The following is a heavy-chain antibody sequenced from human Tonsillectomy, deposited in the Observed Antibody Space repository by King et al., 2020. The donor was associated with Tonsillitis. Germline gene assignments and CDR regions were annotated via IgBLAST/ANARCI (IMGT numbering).Heavy chain of an antibody. Sequence: VQLVESGGGLVNPGGSLRLSCAASGFTFSSYSMNWVRQAPGKGLEWVSSISSSSSYIYYADSVKGRFTISRDNAKNSLYLQMNSLRAEDTAVYYCAAAAAGTRDYWGQGTLVTVSS. CDR3: AAAAAGTRDY. D-gene: IGHD6-13*01. J-gene: IGHJ4*02. V-gene: IGHV3-21*01. CDR1: GFTFSSYS. CDR2: ISSSSSYI.